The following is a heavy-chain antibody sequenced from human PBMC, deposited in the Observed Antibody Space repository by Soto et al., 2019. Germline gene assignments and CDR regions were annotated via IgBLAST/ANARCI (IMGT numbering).Heavy chain of an antibody. J-gene: IGHJ4*02. D-gene: IGHD2-15*01. Sequence: QITLKESGPTLVKPTQTLTLTCSFSGFSLSTTGVAVGWIRQPPGKALECLVLIYWDDDKRYSPSLKSRLTITTDTSKNQVVLTMTDMDPVDTATYYCAHRVDYRGSWNTGYFDYWGQGTLVTVSS. CDR2: IYWDDDK. CDR1: GFSLSTTGVA. CDR3: AHRVDYRGSWNTGYFDY. V-gene: IGHV2-5*02.